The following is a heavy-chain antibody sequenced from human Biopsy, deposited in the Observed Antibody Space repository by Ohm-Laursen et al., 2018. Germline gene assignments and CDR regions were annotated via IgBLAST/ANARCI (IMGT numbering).Heavy chain of an antibody. J-gene: IGHJ5*02. CDR2: IFCSGIT. Sequence: GTLSLTCPVSGGSVSSNVAYWAWIRQPPGKGLESIGSIFCSGITYYNSSLQSRVTMSVDTSKNQFSLNLTSVTAADTAVYYCARHPTGFWFDPWGQGTLVIVSS. CDR3: ARHPTGFWFDP. V-gene: IGHV4-39*01. CDR1: GGSVSSNVAY.